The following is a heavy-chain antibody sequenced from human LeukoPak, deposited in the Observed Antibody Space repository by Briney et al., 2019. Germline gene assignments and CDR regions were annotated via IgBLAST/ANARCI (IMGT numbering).Heavy chain of an antibody. D-gene: IGHD2-21*01. Sequence: PGGSLRLSCAASGLTFSSYAMSWVRQAPGQGLEWVSAISGSGGSTYYADSVKGRFTISRDNSKNTLYLQMNNLRAEDTAVYYCAKDLVWPTWDSWGQGTLVTVSS. J-gene: IGHJ4*02. CDR1: GLTFSSYA. CDR2: ISGSGGST. V-gene: IGHV3-23*01. CDR3: AKDLVWPTWDS.